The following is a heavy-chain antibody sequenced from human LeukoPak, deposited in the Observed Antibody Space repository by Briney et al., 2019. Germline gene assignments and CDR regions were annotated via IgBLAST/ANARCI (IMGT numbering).Heavy chain of an antibody. V-gene: IGHV4-61*02. D-gene: IGHD6-19*01. J-gene: IGHJ5*02. CDR3: ARRIGGWYSNWFDP. Sequence: SETLSLTCTVSGGSISSGSYYWSWIRQPAGKGLEWIGRIYTSGSTNYNPSLKSRVTISVDTSKNQFSLKLSSVTAADTAVYYCARRIGGWYSNWFDPWGQGTLVTVSS. CDR1: GGSISSGSYY. CDR2: IYTSGST.